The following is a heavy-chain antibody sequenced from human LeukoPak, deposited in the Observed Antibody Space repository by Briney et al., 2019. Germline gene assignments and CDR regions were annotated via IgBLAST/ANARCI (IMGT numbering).Heavy chain of an antibody. D-gene: IGHD1-26*01. CDR3: ATGTRVDYYYYMDV. Sequence: GGSLRLSCAASGFTFSRYDMSWVRQTPGKGLEWVSSISSSSSYIYYADSVKGRFTISRDNAKNSLYLQMNSLRAEDTAVYYCATGTRVDYYYYMDVWGKGTTVTVSS. J-gene: IGHJ6*03. V-gene: IGHV3-21*01. CDR1: GFTFSRYD. CDR2: ISSSSSYI.